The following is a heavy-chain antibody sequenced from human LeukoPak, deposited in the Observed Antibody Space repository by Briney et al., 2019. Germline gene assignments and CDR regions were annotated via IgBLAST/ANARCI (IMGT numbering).Heavy chain of an antibody. D-gene: IGHD5-18*01. V-gene: IGHV1-2*02. CDR1: GYTFTSYG. CDR2: INTNSGGT. Sequence: AASLTVSCKASGYTFTSYGISWVRQAPGQGLEWMGWINTNSGGTNYAQKFQGRVTMTRDTSISTAYMELSRLRSDDTAVYYCARDDTAIDYWGQGTLVTVSS. J-gene: IGHJ4*02. CDR3: ARDDTAIDY.